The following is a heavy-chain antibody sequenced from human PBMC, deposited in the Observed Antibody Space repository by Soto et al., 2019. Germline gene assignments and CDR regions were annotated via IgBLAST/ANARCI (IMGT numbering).Heavy chain of an antibody. J-gene: IGHJ4*02. D-gene: IGHD4-17*01. CDR2: IYYRGST. CDR3: ARRYGASFDY. Sequence: PSETLSLTCTVSGGSIGGYYWSWIRQSPGKGLEWIGYIYYRGSTNYNPSLKTRVAISVDTSKNQFSLQVSSVTAADTAVYYCARRYGASFDYWGQGTLVTVSS. V-gene: IGHV4-59*01. CDR1: GGSIGGYY.